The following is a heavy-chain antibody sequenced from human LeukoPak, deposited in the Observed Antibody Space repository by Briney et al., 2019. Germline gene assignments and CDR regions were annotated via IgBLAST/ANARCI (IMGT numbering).Heavy chain of an antibody. D-gene: IGHD2/OR15-2a*01. CDR1: GGSISTSAFY. Sequence: SETLSLTCTVSGGSISTSAFYWGWIRQPPGKGLGWIGSIYDSGNEFYNPSLKSRVTISADTSKNQFSLKLNSVTAADTAMYYCARQISDYYYYYMDVWGEGITVSVSS. J-gene: IGHJ6*03. V-gene: IGHV4-39*01. CDR3: ARQISDYYYYYMDV. CDR2: IYDSGNE.